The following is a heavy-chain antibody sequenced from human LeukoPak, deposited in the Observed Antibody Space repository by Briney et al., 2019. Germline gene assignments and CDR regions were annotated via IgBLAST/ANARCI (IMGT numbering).Heavy chain of an antibody. CDR1: GFTFSNYG. Sequence: GGSLRLSCAASGFTFSNYGMHWVRQAPGKGLEWVALISYDGTKKYYADSVKGRFTVSRDNAKNSLYLQMNSLRDEDTAVYYCARDQTPHYYDSSGYYRNDAFDIWGQGTMVTVSS. CDR3: ARDQTPHYYDSSGYYRNDAFDI. D-gene: IGHD3-22*01. J-gene: IGHJ3*02. V-gene: IGHV3-30*03. CDR2: ISYDGTKK.